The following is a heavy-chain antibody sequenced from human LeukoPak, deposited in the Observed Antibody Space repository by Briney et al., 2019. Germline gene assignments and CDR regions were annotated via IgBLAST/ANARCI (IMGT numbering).Heavy chain of an antibody. V-gene: IGHV4-34*01. D-gene: IGHD2-2*02. J-gene: IGHJ6*03. Sequence: SETLSLTCAVYGGSFSGYYWSWIRQPPGKGLEWIGEINHSGSTNYNPSLKSRVTISVDTSKNQFSLKLSSVTAADTAVYYCARDLEDIVVVPAAIPVYYYYMDVWGKGTTVTVSS. CDR1: GGSFSGYY. CDR3: ARDLEDIVVVPAAIPVYYYYMDV. CDR2: INHSGST.